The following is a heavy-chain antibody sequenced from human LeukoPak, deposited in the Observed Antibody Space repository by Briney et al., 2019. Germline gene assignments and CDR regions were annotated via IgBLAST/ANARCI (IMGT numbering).Heavy chain of an antibody. Sequence: SETLSLTCTVSGGSVSSDTYYWSWIRQPPGEGLEWIGYIHYSGTTNYNPSLKSRVTISVDTSKNQFSLKLSSVTAADTAIYYCARLISIHDAFDIWGQGTLVTVSS. V-gene: IGHV4-61*01. CDR1: GGSVSSDTYY. D-gene: IGHD3-3*02. CDR3: ARLISIHDAFDI. J-gene: IGHJ3*02. CDR2: IHYSGTT.